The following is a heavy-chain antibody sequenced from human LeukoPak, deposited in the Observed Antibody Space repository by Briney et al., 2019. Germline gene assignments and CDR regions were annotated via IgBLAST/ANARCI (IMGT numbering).Heavy chain of an antibody. J-gene: IGHJ4*02. CDR2: ISRSSTYI. CDR1: GFTFSDYY. CDR3: VRGHCSGGSCYFFGF. D-gene: IGHD2-15*01. Sequence: GGSLRLSCAASGFTFSDYYMSWIRQAPGMGLEWVSYISRSSTYINYADSVKGRFTISRDNPKNSLYLQMNSLRAEDTAVYYCVRGHCSGGSCYFFGFWGQGTLVTVSS. V-gene: IGHV3-11*05.